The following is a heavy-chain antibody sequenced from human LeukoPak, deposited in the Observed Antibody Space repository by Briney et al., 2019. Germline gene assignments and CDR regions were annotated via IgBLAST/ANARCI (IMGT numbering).Heavy chain of an antibody. CDR1: GYTLTELS. J-gene: IGHJ4*02. CDR2: FDPEDGET. D-gene: IGHD3-22*01. Sequence: ASVKVSCKVSGYTLTELSMHWVRQAPGKGLEWMGGFDPEDGETIYAQKFQGRVTMTEDTSTDTAYMELSRLRSDDTAVYYCASSRGYYSYFDYWGQGTLVTVSS. V-gene: IGHV1-24*01. CDR3: ASSRGYYSYFDY.